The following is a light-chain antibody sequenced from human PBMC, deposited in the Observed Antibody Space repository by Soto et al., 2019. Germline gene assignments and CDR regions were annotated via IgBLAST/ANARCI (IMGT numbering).Light chain of an antibody. Sequence: AIQMTQSPSSLSESVGDRVTITCRASQGIRNDLGWYQQKPGKAPKLLIYAASSLQSGVPSSFSGSGSGTDFTLTSNSLPPEHFATYYCLQDYNYPYSFGQGPKLQI. V-gene: IGKV1-6*01. J-gene: IGKJ2*01. CDR3: LQDYNYPYS. CDR2: AAS. CDR1: QGIRND.